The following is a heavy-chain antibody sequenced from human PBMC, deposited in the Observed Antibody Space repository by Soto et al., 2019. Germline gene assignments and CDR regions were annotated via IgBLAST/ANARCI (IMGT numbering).Heavy chain of an antibody. V-gene: IGHV3-74*01. CDR2: IDTDGSST. D-gene: IGHD3-10*01. CDR3: ARDTGDDYYGSGSYCDF. J-gene: IGHJ4*02. CDR1: GFTFSSYW. Sequence: GGSLRLSCAASGFTFSSYWMHWVRQAPGKGLVWVSRIDTDGSSTSYADSVKGRFTISRDNGKNTLYLQMNSLRAEDTAVYYCARDTGDDYYGSGSYCDFRGQGTLVTVSS.